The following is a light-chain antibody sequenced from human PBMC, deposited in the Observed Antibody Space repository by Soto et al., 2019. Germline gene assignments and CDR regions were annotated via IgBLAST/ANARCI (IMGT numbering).Light chain of an antibody. CDR1: QSVTSSY. Sequence: EIVLTQSPGTLSLSPGVRATLSCRASQSVTSSYLAWYQHKPGQAPRLLIYGTSRRSTGIPDRFSGSGSGTDFTLTLSRLEPEDFAVYYCQQYGSSWTFGQGTKLEIE. CDR3: QQYGSSWT. J-gene: IGKJ1*01. V-gene: IGKV3-20*01. CDR2: GTS.